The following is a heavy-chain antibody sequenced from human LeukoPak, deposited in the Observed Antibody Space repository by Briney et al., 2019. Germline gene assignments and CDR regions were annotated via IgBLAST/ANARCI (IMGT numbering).Heavy chain of an antibody. D-gene: IGHD5-24*01. V-gene: IGHV5-51*01. CDR3: ARRSRRDGYNLEFDY. Sequence: GESLKISCKGSGYSFTSYWIGWVRQMPAKGLAWMGIIYPGDSDTRYSPSFQGQVTISADKSISTAYLQWSSLKASDTAMYYCARRSRRDGYNLEFDYWGQGTLVTVSS. CDR1: GYSFTSYW. CDR2: IYPGDSDT. J-gene: IGHJ4*02.